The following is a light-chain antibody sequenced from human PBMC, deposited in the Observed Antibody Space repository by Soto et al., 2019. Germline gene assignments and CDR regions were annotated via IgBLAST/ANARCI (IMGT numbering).Light chain of an antibody. J-gene: IGKJ1*01. CDR2: DAS. CDR1: QSISSY. V-gene: IGKV1-5*01. CDR3: QQYKVYSQT. Sequence: DIQMPQSPSSLSASVGDRVTMTCRASQSISSYLNWYQQKPGKAPKLLIYDASTLESGVPSRFSGSGYGTEFTLTISSLQPDDFATYYCQQYKVYSQTFGQGTKVDIK.